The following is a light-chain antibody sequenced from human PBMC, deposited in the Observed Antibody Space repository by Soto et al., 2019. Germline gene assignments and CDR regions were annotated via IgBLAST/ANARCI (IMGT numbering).Light chain of an antibody. CDR1: SSDIGSDKL. CDR2: QVT. Sequence: QSALTQPASVSGSPGQSITISCTGTSSDIGSDKLISWYQHHPGRAPKIMIYQVTNRPSGVSNRFSGSRSGNTASLTISGLQAEDEADYYCSSYTDSSNYVFGTGTKLTVL. V-gene: IGLV2-14*02. CDR3: SSYTDSSNYV. J-gene: IGLJ1*01.